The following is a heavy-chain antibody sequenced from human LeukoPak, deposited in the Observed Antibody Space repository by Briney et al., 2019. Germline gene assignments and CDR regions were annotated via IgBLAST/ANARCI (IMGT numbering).Heavy chain of an antibody. CDR1: GGSFSGYY. V-gene: IGHV4-34*01. J-gene: IGHJ4*02. Sequence: SSETLSLTCAVYGGSFSGYYWSWIRQPPGKGLEWIGEINHSGSTNYNPSLKSRVTISVDTSKNQFSLKLSSVTAADTAVYYCARVGPLWISAGWYQAADYWGQGTLVTVSS. CDR3: ARVGPLWISAGWYQAADY. CDR2: INHSGST. D-gene: IGHD6-19*01.